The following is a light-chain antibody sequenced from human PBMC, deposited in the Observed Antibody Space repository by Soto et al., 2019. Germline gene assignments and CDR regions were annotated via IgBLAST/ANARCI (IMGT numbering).Light chain of an antibody. Sequence: EIVLTQSPGTLSLSPGERATLSCRASQSVSSSYLSWYQQKPGQAPRLLLYGASSRATGIPDRFSGSRSGTDYSITTSRLQHDDFSVYYCQQYGSSHPRTFGQGTRLEIK. J-gene: IGKJ5*01. CDR3: QQYGSSHPRT. CDR1: QSVSSSY. CDR2: GAS. V-gene: IGKV3-20*01.